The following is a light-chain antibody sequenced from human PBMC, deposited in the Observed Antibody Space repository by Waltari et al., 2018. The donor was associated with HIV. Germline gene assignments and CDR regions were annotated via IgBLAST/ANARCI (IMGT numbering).Light chain of an antibody. V-gene: IGKV1D-16*01. J-gene: IGKJ1*01. CDR2: GAS. CDR1: QTVRSS. CDR3: QQYYTFPRT. Sequence: DIQITQSPPSLSASVGQRVTITCRASQTVRSSLAWYPQRPGKAPKSLVYGASKLQTEVPSRFSAGESGTNFSLTINSLKPEDFATYICQQYYTFPRTFGRGTRVDMK.